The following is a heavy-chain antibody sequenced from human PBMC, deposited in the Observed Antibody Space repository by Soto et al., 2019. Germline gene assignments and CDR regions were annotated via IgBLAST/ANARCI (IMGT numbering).Heavy chain of an antibody. J-gene: IGHJ6*02. D-gene: IGHD2-2*01. CDR1: GYIFSSHC. CDR2: INPGGGRT. V-gene: IGHV1-46*01. CDR3: ARDVSGPGATYVMDV. Sequence: ASVKVSCKASGYIFSSHCIYWVRQAPGQGLQRMGIINPGGGRTAYAQKFQGRVTLTRDMSTSTVYMELTSLTYVDTAVYYCARDVSGPGATYVMDVWGQGTTVTVSS.